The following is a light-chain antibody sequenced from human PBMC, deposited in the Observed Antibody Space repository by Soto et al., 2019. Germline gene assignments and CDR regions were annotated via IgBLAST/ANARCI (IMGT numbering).Light chain of an antibody. V-gene: IGKV1-6*01. J-gene: IGKJ1*01. CDR1: QGIRND. CDR2: AAS. Sequence: AIQLTQSPSSLSASVGDRVTITCRASQGIRNDLGWYQQKPGKAPKLLIYAASSLQSGVPSRFSGSASGTDFTRTISSLQPEDFATYYCLQDYSYPWTFGQRTKVDIK. CDR3: LQDYSYPWT.